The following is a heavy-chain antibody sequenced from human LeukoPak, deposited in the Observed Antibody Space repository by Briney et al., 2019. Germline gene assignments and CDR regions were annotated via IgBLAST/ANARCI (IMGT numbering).Heavy chain of an antibody. D-gene: IGHD5-24*01. CDR3: TRVGYIDEGVDY. CDR2: IKQDGSKK. V-gene: IGHV3-7*04. J-gene: IGHJ4*02. Sequence: GGSLRSSCVASGFPFSSYWTTWVRQAPGKGLEWVASIKQDGSKKSYVDSVKGRFTISRGNAKNSLYLQMNSLRAEDTAIYYCTRVGYIDEGVDYWGQGTLVTVSS. CDR1: GFPFSSYW.